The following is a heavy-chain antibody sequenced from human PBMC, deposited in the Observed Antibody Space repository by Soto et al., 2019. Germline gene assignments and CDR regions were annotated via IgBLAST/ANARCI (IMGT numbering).Heavy chain of an antibody. Sequence: PGGSLRLSCAASGFTFSSYAMSWVRQAPGKGLEWVSAISGSGGSTYYADSVKGRFTISRDNSKNTLYLQMNSLRAEDTAVYYCAKVEGYLFGGWRYGMDVWGQGTTVTVSS. CDR1: GFTFSSYA. V-gene: IGHV3-23*01. D-gene: IGHD3-3*01. CDR2: ISGSGGST. J-gene: IGHJ6*02. CDR3: AKVEGYLFGGWRYGMDV.